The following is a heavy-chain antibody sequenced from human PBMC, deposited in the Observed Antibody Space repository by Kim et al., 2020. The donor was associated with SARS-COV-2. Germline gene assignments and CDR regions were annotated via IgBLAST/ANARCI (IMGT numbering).Heavy chain of an antibody. D-gene: IGHD5-12*01. V-gene: IGHV3-30*03. J-gene: IGHJ6*04. CDR1: FTFTNSG. Sequence: GGSLRLSCTFTFTNSGHHWVRRAPGRGLEWVAFMSQDENNIFYGDSVKGRFTISRDNPRGTLYLHMSSLRAEDTAVYYCATSGPPSNSWRRDPDYYHAMDVWGKGTTVTVSS. CDR3: ATSGPPSNSWRRDPDYYHAMDV. CDR2: MSQDENNI.